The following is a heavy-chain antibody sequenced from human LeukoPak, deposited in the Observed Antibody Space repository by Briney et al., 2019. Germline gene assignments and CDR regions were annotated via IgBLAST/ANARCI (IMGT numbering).Heavy chain of an antibody. D-gene: IGHD6-19*01. Sequence: HAGGSLRLSCAASGFTFSSYAMSWVRQAPGKGLEWVSAISGSGGSTYYADSVKGRFTISRDNSKNTLYLRMNSLRAEDTAVYYCAKDRPAVAVAGTAAFDYWGQGTLVTVSS. V-gene: IGHV3-23*01. J-gene: IGHJ4*02. CDR3: AKDRPAVAVAGTAAFDY. CDR2: ISGSGGST. CDR1: GFTFSSYA.